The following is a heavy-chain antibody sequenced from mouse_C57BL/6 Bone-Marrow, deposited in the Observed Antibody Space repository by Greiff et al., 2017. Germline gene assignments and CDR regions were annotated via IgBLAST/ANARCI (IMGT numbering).Heavy chain of an antibody. Sequence: EVQLQESGGGLVKPGGSLKLSCAASGFTFSSYAMSWVRQTPEKRLEWVATISDGGSYTYYPDNVKGRFTISRDNAKNNLYLQMSHLKSEDTAMYYCAREDGAWFAYWGQGTLVTVSA. CDR1: GFTFSSYA. CDR2: ISDGGSYT. J-gene: IGHJ3*01. V-gene: IGHV5-4*01. D-gene: IGHD2-3*01. CDR3: AREDGAWFAY.